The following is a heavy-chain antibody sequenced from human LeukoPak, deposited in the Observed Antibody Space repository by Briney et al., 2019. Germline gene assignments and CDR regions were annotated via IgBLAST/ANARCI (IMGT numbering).Heavy chain of an antibody. V-gene: IGHV1-69*05. CDR2: ISPIFGTA. J-gene: IGHJ5*02. CDR3: ARIAKGGRWFDP. CDR1: GGTFSSYA. Sequence: SVKVSCKASGGTFSSYAISWVRQAPGQGLEWMGGISPIFGTANYAQKFQGRVTITTDESTSTAYMELSSLRSEDTAVYYCARIAKGGRWFDPWGQGTLVTVSS. D-gene: IGHD2-21*01.